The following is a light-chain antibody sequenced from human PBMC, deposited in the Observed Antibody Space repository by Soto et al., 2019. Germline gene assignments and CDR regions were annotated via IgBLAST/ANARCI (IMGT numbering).Light chain of an antibody. CDR3: QQYGSSPPGLT. CDR2: GAS. V-gene: IGKV3-20*01. CDR1: QSVSSYY. Sequence: EIVLTQSPGTLSLSPGERATLSCRASQSVSSYYLAWYQQKPGQAPRLLIYGASNRATGIPDRFSGSGSGTDFTLTISRLEPEDFAVYYCQQYGSSPPGLTFGGGTKVQIK. J-gene: IGKJ4*01.